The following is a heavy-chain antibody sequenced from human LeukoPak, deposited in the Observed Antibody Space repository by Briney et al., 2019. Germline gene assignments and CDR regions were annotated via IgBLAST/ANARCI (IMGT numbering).Heavy chain of an antibody. J-gene: IGHJ4*02. Sequence: SETLSLTCAVYGGSFSGYYWSWIRQPPGKGLEWIGEINHSGSTNYNPSLKSRVTISVDTSKNQFSLKLSSVTAADTAVYYCARGRNHDFWSGYYLYYFDYWGQGTLVAVSS. CDR1: GGSFSGYY. D-gene: IGHD3-3*01. V-gene: IGHV4-34*01. CDR2: INHSGST. CDR3: ARGRNHDFWSGYYLYYFDY.